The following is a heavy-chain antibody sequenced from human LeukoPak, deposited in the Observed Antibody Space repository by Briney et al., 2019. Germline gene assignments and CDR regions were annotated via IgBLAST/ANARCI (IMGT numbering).Heavy chain of an antibody. CDR1: RGSISGYY. CDR2: IYYSGST. J-gene: IGHJ4*02. D-gene: IGHD4-11*01. Sequence: SETLSLTCTVSRGSISGYYWGWIRQPPGKGLEWIGYIYYSGSTNYNPSLKSRVTISIDTSKKQFSLKLSSVTAADTAVYYCARVDYSNPSYWGQGTLVTVSS. V-gene: IGHV4-59*01. CDR3: ARVDYSNPSY.